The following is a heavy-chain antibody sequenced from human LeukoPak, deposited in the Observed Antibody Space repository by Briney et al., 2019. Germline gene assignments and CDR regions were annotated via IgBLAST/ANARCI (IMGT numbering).Heavy chain of an antibody. V-gene: IGHV1-8*01. J-gene: IGHJ4*02. CDR2: MNPNSGNT. CDR3: ARDQKPIAAAGTGIDY. Sequence: PSASVKVSCKASGYTFTSYDINWVRQATGQGLEWMGWMNPNSGNTGYAQKFQGRVTMTRNTSISTAYMELSSLRSEDTAVYYCARDQKPIAAAGTGIDYWGQGTLVTVSS. CDR1: GYTFTSYD. D-gene: IGHD6-13*01.